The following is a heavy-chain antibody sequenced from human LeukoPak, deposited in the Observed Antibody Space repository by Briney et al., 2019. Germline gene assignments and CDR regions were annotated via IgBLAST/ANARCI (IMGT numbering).Heavy chain of an antibody. Sequence: GGSLRLSCVASGFIFNTHGMHWVRQAPGKGLEWVAFISFDGAIEDYVDSVKGRFTISRDNSKDMLYLQMDSLRAVDTAVYSCAKDRGSYVLDSWGQGSLVIVSA. CDR3: AKDRGSYVLDS. CDR1: GFIFNTHG. J-gene: IGHJ4*02. CDR2: ISFDGAIE. D-gene: IGHD1-26*01. V-gene: IGHV3-30*18.